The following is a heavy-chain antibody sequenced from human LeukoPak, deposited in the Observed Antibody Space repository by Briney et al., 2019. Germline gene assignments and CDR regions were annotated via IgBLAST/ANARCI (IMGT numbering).Heavy chain of an antibody. CDR2: ISGSGGST. J-gene: IGHJ4*02. Sequence: GRSLRLSCAASGLTFSSYAMSWVRQAPGKGLEWVSAISGSGGSTYYADSVKGRFTISRDNSKNTLYLQMNSLRAEDTAVYYCAKSILPFTTSCSFDYWGQGTLVTVSS. CDR3: AKSILPFTTSCSFDY. CDR1: GLTFSSYA. V-gene: IGHV3-23*01. D-gene: IGHD2-2*01.